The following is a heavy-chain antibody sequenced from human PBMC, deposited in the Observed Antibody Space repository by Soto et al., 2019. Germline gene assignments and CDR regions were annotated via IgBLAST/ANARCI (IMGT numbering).Heavy chain of an antibody. CDR3: TKEKTVYCYQGSLGVDY. Sequence: PGGSLSLPCAASGFTFRSYAMSWVRQAPGKGLEWVSAISGSGGSPYYADSVKGQFTISSDNYKNPLYVQKTSTRAHDTAVYYYTKEKTVYCYQGSLGVDYWGQGTLVTVSS. CDR1: GFTFRSYA. D-gene: IGHD3-10*01. V-gene: IGHV3-23*01. CDR2: ISGSGGSP. J-gene: IGHJ4*02.